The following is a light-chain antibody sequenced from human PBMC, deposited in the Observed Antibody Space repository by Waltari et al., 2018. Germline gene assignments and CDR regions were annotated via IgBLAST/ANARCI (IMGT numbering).Light chain of an antibody. CDR2: GNI. V-gene: IGLV1-40*01. J-gene: IGLJ3*02. Sequence: QPVLKQPPSVSGAPGQRVTIPCTGSTSDIGPRSEIHWYQHLPGTAPKLRIYGNINRPSGVPDRFSASRSGTSASLAITGLQSEDEADYYCQSYDSSLRAWVFGGGTRLTVL. CDR3: QSYDSSLRAWV. CDR1: TSDIGPRSE.